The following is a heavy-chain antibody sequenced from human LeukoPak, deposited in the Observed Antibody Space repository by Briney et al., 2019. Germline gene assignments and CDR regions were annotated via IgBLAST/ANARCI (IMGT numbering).Heavy chain of an antibody. J-gene: IGHJ6*03. V-gene: IGHV4-34*01. CDR3: ARGAYSGSYYVRPNYYYYMDV. CDR1: GGSFSGYY. D-gene: IGHD1-26*01. CDR2: INHSGST. Sequence: SETLYLTCAVYGGSFSGYYWSWIRQPPGKGLEWIGEINHSGSTNYNPSLKSRVTISVDTSKNQFSLKLSSVTAADTAVYYCARGAYSGSYYVRPNYYYYMDVWGKGTTVTVS.